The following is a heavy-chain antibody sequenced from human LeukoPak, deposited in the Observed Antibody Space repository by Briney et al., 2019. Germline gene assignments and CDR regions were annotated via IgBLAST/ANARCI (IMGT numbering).Heavy chain of an antibody. D-gene: IGHD4-17*01. Sequence: SETLSLTCTVSGGSISSSSYYWGWIRQPPGKGLEWIGSIYYSGSTYYNPSLKSRVTISVDTSKNQFSLKLSSVTAADTAVYYCARDYGDYYFDYWGQGTLVTVSS. CDR2: IYYSGST. CDR1: GGSISSSSYY. J-gene: IGHJ4*02. V-gene: IGHV4-39*01. CDR3: ARDYGDYYFDY.